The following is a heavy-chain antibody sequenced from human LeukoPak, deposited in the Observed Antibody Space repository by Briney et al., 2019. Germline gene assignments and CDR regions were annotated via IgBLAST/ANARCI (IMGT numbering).Heavy chain of an antibody. CDR3: GVGYCSSTSCKLSQGSGWFAP. D-gene: IGHD2-2*01. CDR1: GGSPSSSSDY. V-gene: IGHV4-39*07. CDR2: IYYSGST. Sequence: SETLSLTCTVSGGSPSSSSDYWGWIREPPGKGLEWIGNIYYSGSTFYNPSLKSRVTISVDPAKNQFSLRLRDVSAADSAVYYLGVGYCSSTSCKLSQGSGWFAPWGEGTLVTVSS. J-gene: IGHJ5*02.